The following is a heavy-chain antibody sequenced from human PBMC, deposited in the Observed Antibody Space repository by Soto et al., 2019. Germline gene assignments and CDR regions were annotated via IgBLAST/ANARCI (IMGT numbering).Heavy chain of an antibody. J-gene: IGHJ6*02. CDR1: GYTFTIYA. V-gene: IGHV1-3*01. D-gene: IGHD5-12*01. Sequence: ASVKVSCKASGYTFTIYAMHWVRQAPGQRLEWMGWINAGNGNTNYAQTFQGRVTMTTDTSTSTVHMEVRSLRSDDTAVYYCAREGVAPYYYYGMDVWGQGTPVTVSS. CDR3: AREGVAPYYYYGMDV. CDR2: INAGNGNT.